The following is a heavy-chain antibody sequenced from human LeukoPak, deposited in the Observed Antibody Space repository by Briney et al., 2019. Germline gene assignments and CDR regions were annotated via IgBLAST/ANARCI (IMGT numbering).Heavy chain of an antibody. Sequence: PGGSLRLSCAASGFTFSSHWMSWVRQAPGKGLEWVANIKQDGSETYYVDSVKGRFTISRDNAKNSLYLQMNSLRAEDTAVYFCARGSRYYYYYMDVWGKGTTVTVSS. CDR1: GFTFSSHW. J-gene: IGHJ6*03. CDR2: IKQDGSET. D-gene: IGHD3-10*01. CDR3: ARGSRYYYYYMDV. V-gene: IGHV3-7*01.